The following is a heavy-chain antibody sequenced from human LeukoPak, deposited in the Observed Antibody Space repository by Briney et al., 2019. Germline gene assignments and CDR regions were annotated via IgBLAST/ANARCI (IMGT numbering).Heavy chain of an antibody. CDR3: ATAPLVGVPTFLDS. CDR2: FDREDDEI. V-gene: IGHV1-24*01. J-gene: IGHJ4*02. D-gene: IGHD1-26*01. CDR1: GYTLTELS. Sequence: ASVKVSCKVSGYTLTELSMHWVRRAPGKGLEWMGGFDREDDEIMYARKFQGRVTVTEDTSTDTAVMELRSLKSEDTAVYYCATAPLVGVPTFLDSWGQGTLVTVSS.